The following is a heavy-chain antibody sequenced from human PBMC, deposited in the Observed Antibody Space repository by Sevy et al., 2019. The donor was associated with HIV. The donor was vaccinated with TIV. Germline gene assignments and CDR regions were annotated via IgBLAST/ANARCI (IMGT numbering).Heavy chain of an antibody. CDR2: IKQDESEK. D-gene: IGHD3-22*01. CDR3: ARGNSGSFDY. Sequence: GGSLRLSCAASGFSFSSYWMHWVRQAPGKGQEWVANIKQDESEKYYVASVKGRFTISRDNAKNSVYLQMNSLRPEDTAIYYCARGNSGSFDYWGQGTLVTVSS. V-gene: IGHV3-7*04. J-gene: IGHJ4*02. CDR1: GFSFSSYW.